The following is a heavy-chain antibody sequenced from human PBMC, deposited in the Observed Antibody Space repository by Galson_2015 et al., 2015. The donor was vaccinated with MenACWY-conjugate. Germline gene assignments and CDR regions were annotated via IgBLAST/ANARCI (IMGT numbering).Heavy chain of an antibody. CDR1: GFTFSSYW. V-gene: IGHV3-74*01. D-gene: IGHD2-2*01. Sequence: LRLSCAASGFTFSSYWLHWVRQAPGKGLVWVSRINSDGSSTSYADSVKGRFTISRDNAKSTLYLQMNSLRAEDTAVYYCAQYCSSTSCYAGKGAWGQGTLVTVSS. CDR2: INSDGSST. CDR3: AQYCSSTSCYAGKGA. J-gene: IGHJ5*02.